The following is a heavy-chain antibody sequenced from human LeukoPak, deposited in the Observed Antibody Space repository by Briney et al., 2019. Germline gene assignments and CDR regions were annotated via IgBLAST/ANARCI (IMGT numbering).Heavy chain of an antibody. CDR2: IYYSGST. D-gene: IGHD4-23*01. CDR3: ARDGMASTVVYFQH. V-gene: IGHV4-38-2*02. J-gene: IGHJ1*01. Sequence: SETLSLTCTVSGYSISSSYYWGWIRQPPGKGLEWIGSIYYSGSTYYNPSLKSRVTISVDTSKNQFSLKLSSVTAADTAVYYCARDGMASTVVYFQHWGQGTLVTVSS. CDR1: GYSISSSYY.